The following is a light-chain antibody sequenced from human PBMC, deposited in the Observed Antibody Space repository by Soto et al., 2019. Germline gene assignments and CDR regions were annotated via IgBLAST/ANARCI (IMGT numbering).Light chain of an antibody. CDR1: QSVSSNY. V-gene: IGKV3-20*01. J-gene: IGKJ1*01. Sequence: EIVLTQSPGTLSLSPGERATLSCRASQSVSSNYLAWYQQNPGQAPKLLIYGASSRATGIPDRFSGSGSGTDCTLTISRLEPEDFAVYYCQQYGSSRWTFGQGTKVEIK. CDR3: QQYGSSRWT. CDR2: GAS.